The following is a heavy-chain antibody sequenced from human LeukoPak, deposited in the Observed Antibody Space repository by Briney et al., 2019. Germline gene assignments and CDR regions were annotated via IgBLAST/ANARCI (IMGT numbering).Heavy chain of an antibody. Sequence: ASVKVSCKASGYTFTSYGISWVRQAPGQGLEWMGWISAYNGNTNYAQKLQGRVTMTTDTSTSTAYMELRSLRSDDTAVYYCARDLTWVLLKVYYFDYWGQGTLVTVSS. V-gene: IGHV1-18*01. D-gene: IGHD1-26*01. CDR2: ISAYNGNT. J-gene: IGHJ4*02. CDR1: GYTFTSYG. CDR3: ARDLTWVLLKVYYFDY.